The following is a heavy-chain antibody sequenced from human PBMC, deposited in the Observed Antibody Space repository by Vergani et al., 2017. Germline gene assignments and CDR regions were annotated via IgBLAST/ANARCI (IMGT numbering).Heavy chain of an antibody. D-gene: IGHD4-11*01. J-gene: IGHJ4*02. CDR3: AREIATQRLEGFFDY. CDR2: IYYSGTT. CDR1: GDSISSGVYY. Sequence: QVQLQESGPGLVKPSQTLSLTCSVSGDSISSGVYYWNWIRQHPGKVLEWIGYIYYSGTTFYNPSLGSRITISRAPSQKRFSLRLTSVTAADTATYYCAREIATQRLEGFFDYWGQGRLVTVSS. V-gene: IGHV4-30-4*01.